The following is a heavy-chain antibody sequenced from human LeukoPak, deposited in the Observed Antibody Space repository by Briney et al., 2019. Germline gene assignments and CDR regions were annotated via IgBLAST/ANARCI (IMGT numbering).Heavy chain of an antibody. Sequence: RASVKVSCKASGYTFTGYYMHWVRQAPGQGLEWMGWINPNSGGTNYAQKFQGWVTMTRDTSISTAYMELSRLRSDDTAVYYCAREGYYDSSGYYYSNWFDPWGQGTLVTVSS. J-gene: IGHJ5*02. D-gene: IGHD3-22*01. V-gene: IGHV1-2*04. CDR1: GYTFTGYY. CDR2: INPNSGGT. CDR3: AREGYYDSSGYYYSNWFDP.